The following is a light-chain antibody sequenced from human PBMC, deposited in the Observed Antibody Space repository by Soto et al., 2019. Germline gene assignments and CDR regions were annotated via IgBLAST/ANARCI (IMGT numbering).Light chain of an antibody. CDR3: QPYNSWPLS. Sequence: EVVMTQSPATLSVSPGERATLSCRTSQSVYNNLARYLQKPGQTPMLRIPGASTRSTGIPARFSGSGSGTEFTLTITGLLSEDFAVYYCQPYNSWPLSFAGGTKVEIK. CDR1: QSVYNN. V-gene: IGKV3D-15*01. J-gene: IGKJ4*01. CDR2: GAS.